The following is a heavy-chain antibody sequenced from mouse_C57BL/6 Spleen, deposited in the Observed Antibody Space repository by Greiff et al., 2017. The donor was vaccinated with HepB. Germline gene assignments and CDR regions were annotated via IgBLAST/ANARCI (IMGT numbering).Heavy chain of an antibody. Sequence: QVQLQQSGPGLVQPSQSLSITCKVSGFSLTSYGVHWVRQSPGKGLEWLGVIWSGGSTDYNAAFISRLSISKDNSKSQVFFKMNSLQADDTAIYYCARKGDSNYEGVDYWGQGTSVTVSS. D-gene: IGHD2-5*01. CDR2: IWSGGST. CDR3: ARKGDSNYEGVDY. V-gene: IGHV2-2*01. J-gene: IGHJ4*01. CDR1: GFSLTSYG.